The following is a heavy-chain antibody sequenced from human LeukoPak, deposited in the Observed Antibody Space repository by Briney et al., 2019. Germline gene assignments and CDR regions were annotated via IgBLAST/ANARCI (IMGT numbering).Heavy chain of an antibody. Sequence: PGGSLRLSCAASGFTFSSYWMHWVRQAPGKGLVWVSRINSDGSSTSYADSVKGRFTISRDNAKNTLYLQMNSLRAEDTAVYYCARGGLSDSSGYYLHWGQGTLVTVPS. CDR3: ARGGLSDSSGYYLH. D-gene: IGHD3-22*01. CDR2: INSDGSST. J-gene: IGHJ4*02. V-gene: IGHV3-74*01. CDR1: GFTFSSYW.